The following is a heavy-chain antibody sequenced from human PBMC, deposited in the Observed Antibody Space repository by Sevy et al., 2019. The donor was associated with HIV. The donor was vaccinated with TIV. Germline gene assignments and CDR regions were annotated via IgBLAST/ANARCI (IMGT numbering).Heavy chain of an antibody. V-gene: IGHV3-49*04. Sequence: GGSLRLSCTASGFTFGDYAMSWVRQAPGKGLEWVGFIRSKAYGGTTKFAASVKGRFTISRDDSKSIAYLQMNSLKTKDTAVYYCTRDITMIVVVLGDYYYGMDVWGQGTTVTVSS. CDR1: GFTFGDYA. J-gene: IGHJ6*02. CDR3: TRDITMIVVVLGDYYYGMDV. CDR2: IRSKAYGGTT. D-gene: IGHD3-22*01.